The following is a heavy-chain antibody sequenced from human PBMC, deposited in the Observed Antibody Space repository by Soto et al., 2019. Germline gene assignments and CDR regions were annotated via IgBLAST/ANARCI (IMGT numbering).Heavy chain of an antibody. CDR1: GGSFSAYY. CDR2: INPSGST. D-gene: IGHD1-26*01. CDR3: ARGPIGVGSTGYYSYYGMDV. Sequence: QVQLQQWGAGLLKPSETLSLTCAVYGGSFSAYYWTWIRQPPGKGLEWIGEINPSGSTNYNPSLKSRVTICVDTSKNQFSLKLSSVTAADPAVYVCARGPIGVGSTGYYSYYGMDVRGQGPTVTVSS. J-gene: IGHJ6*02. V-gene: IGHV4-34*01.